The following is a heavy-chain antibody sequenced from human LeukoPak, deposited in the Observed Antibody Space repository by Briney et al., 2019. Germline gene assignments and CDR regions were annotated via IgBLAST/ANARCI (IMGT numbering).Heavy chain of an antibody. CDR3: ARDAGIDGMDV. J-gene: IGHJ6*02. CDR1: GFTVSSNY. D-gene: IGHD3-10*01. CDR2: INWNGGST. Sequence: GGSLRLSCAASGFTVSSNYMSWVRQAPGKGLEWVSGINWNGGSTGYADSVKGRFTISRDNAKNSLYLQMNSLRAEDTALYHCARDAGIDGMDVWGQGTTVTVSS. V-gene: IGHV3-20*01.